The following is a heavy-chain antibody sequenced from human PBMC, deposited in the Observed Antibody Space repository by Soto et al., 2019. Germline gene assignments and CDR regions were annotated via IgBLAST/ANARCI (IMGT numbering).Heavy chain of an antibody. CDR3: ARGRYGDY. CDR1: GYTFTSYG. V-gene: IGHV1-18*01. CDR2: ISAHNGNT. D-gene: IGHD1-1*01. Sequence: QVHLVQSGAEVKKPGASVKVSCKASGYTFTSYGITWVRQAPGQGLEWMGWISAHNGNTDYAQKLQGRVIVTRDTSTSTAYMELRSPISDDTAVYYCARGRYGDYWGQGALVTVPS. J-gene: IGHJ4*02.